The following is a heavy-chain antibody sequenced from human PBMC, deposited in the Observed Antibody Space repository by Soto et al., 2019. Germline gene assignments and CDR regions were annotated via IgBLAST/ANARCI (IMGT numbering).Heavy chain of an antibody. V-gene: IGHV3-15*07. D-gene: IGHD3-3*01. J-gene: IGHJ4*02. CDR3: TANHDFWSGYN. CDR1: GFTFSNAW. CDR2: IKSKTDGGTT. Sequence: EVQLVESGGGLVKPGGSLRLSCAASGFTFSNAWMNWVRQAPGKGLEWVGRIKSKTDGGTTDYAAPVKGRFTISRDDSKNTLYLQMNRLKTEDTAVYYCTANHDFWSGYNWGQGTLVTVSS.